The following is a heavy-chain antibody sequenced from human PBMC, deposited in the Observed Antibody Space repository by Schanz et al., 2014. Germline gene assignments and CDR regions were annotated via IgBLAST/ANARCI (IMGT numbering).Heavy chain of an antibody. J-gene: IGHJ4*02. V-gene: IGHV4-39*01. CDR3: ARNKYTSGWYYFDY. CDR2: SYFTDNTGNT. Sequence: QVQLQESGPGLVKPSETLSLTCTVSGGSISTSTYYWAWIRQPPGKGLEWIASSYFTDNTGNTHYTLSQKSRATMSVDTAKNQFSLKLTSVTAADTAVYFCARNKYTSGWYYFDYWGQGVLVTVSS. CDR1: GGSISTSTYY. D-gene: IGHD6-19*01.